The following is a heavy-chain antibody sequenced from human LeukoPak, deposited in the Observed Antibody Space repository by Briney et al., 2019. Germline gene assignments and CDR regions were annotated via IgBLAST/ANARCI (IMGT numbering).Heavy chain of an antibody. Sequence: ASVKVSCKASGYTFTSYGISWVRQAPGQGLEWMGWISAYNGNTNYAQKLQGRVTMTTDTSTSTAYMELRSLRSDDTAVYYCARVLTIFGVVSTPDYWGQGTLVTASS. CDR1: GYTFTSYG. CDR2: ISAYNGNT. J-gene: IGHJ4*02. CDR3: ARVLTIFGVVSTPDY. V-gene: IGHV1-18*01. D-gene: IGHD3-3*01.